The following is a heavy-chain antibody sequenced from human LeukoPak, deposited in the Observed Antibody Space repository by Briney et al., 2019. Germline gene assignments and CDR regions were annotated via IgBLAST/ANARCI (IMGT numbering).Heavy chain of an antibody. D-gene: IGHD5-24*01. CDR3: ASRERSGGFDY. CDR1: GFTFDDYA. V-gene: IGHV3-9*01. J-gene: IGHJ4*02. Sequence: LAGGSLRLSCAASGFTFDDYAMHWVRQAPGKGLEWVSGISWNSGSIGYADSVKGRFTISRDNAKNSLYLQMNSLRAEDTAVYYCASRERSGGFDYWGQGTLVTVSS. CDR2: ISWNSGSI.